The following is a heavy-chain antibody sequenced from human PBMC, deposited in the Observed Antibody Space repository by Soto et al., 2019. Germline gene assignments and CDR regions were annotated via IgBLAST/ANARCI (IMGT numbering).Heavy chain of an antibody. CDR3: ASIYHYDFLSGPLDX. D-gene: IGHD3-3*01. V-gene: IGHV3-30-3*01. Sequence: PGGSLRLSCAASGFTFSSYAMHWVRQAPGKGLEWVAAISYDGSNKYYADSVKGRFTISRDNSKNTLYLQMNSLRAEETAVYYCASIYHYDFLSGPLDXWGQGTLVTVSX. J-gene: IGHJ4*02. CDR2: ISYDGSNK. CDR1: GFTFSSYA.